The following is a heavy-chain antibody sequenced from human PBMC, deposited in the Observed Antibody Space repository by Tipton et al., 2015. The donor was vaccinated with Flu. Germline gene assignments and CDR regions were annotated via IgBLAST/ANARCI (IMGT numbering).Heavy chain of an antibody. Sequence: TLSLTCSDSGESMGINYYWGWIRQPPGEGLEWIGNIHRSGNTYHNPSLKSRVTISVDTSKKQFSLQLRSVTAADTAVYYCARDPSLGMPDYLDFWGQGTLVTTSS. J-gene: IGHJ4*02. CDR3: ARDPSLGMPDYLDF. D-gene: IGHD2-2*01. V-gene: IGHV4-38-2*02. CDR1: GESMGINYY. CDR2: IHRSGNT.